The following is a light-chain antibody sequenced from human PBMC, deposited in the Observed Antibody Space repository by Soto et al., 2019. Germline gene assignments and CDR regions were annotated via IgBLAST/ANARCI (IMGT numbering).Light chain of an antibody. CDR1: LSVSVY. V-gene: IGKV3-11*01. CDR3: QQRSN. Sequence: VVLTQSPATLSLSPGERATLSCRTSLSVSVYLDWYQQKPGQAPRLLIYDASNRATGIPARFSGSGSGTDFTLTISSLEPEDFAVYYCQQRSNFGQGTRLEI. CDR2: DAS. J-gene: IGKJ5*01.